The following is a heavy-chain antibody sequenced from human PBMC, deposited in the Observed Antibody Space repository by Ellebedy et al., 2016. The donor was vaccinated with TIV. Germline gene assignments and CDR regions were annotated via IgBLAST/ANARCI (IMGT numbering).Heavy chain of an antibody. Sequence: MPSETLSLPCTVSGGSLSSYYWSWIRQPPGKGLEWIGYIYYSGSTNYNSSLKSRVTISENTSKNQFSLKLSTVTAADTAGYYFARPYGRLFYWYFDLWGRGTLVTVSS. CDR2: IYYSGST. V-gene: IGHV4-59*08. J-gene: IGHJ2*01. D-gene: IGHD3-3*01. CDR3: ARPYGRLFYWYFDL. CDR1: GGSLSSYY.